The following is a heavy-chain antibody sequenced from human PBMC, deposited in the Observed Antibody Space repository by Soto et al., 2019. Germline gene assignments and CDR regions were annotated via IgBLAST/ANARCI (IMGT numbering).Heavy chain of an antibody. CDR2: ISAYDGNT. V-gene: IGHV1-18*01. CDR3: ARGGSGSYYTDF. Sequence: ASVKVSCKASGYTFTSYDITWMRQAPGQGLEWMGWISAYDGNTNYAQKLQGRVTLTTDTSTSTAYMELRSLRSDDTAVYYCARGGSGSYYTDFWGLGTLVTVSS. CDR1: GYTFTSYD. D-gene: IGHD3-10*01. J-gene: IGHJ4*02.